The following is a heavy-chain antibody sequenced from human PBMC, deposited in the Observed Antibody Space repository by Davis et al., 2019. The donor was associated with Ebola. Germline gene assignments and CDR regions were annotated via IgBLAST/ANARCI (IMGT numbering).Heavy chain of an antibody. J-gene: IGHJ3*02. CDR2: ISSSGSTI. D-gene: IGHD5-18*01. CDR3: ARQWIQLWGDAFDI. Sequence: GESLKISCAASGFTFSSYSMNWVRQAPGKGLEWVSAISSSGSTIYYADSVKGRFTISRDNAKNSLYLQMNSLRAEDTAVYYCARQWIQLWGDAFDIWGQGTMVTVSS. V-gene: IGHV3-48*04. CDR1: GFTFSSYS.